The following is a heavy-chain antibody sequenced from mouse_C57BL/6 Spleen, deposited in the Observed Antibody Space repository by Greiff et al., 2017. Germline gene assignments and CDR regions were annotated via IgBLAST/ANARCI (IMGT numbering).Heavy chain of an antibody. D-gene: IGHD3-2*02. CDR1: GYTFTSYW. V-gene: IGHV1-64*01. Sequence: QVQLQQPGAELVKPGASVKLSCKASGYTFTSYWMHWVKQRPGQGLEWIGMIHPNSGSNNYNEKFKSKATLTVDKSSSTAYMQLSSLTSEDSAVYYCARSIDSSGYVPDWGQGTLVTVSA. CDR3: ARSIDSSGYVPD. J-gene: IGHJ3*01. CDR2: IHPNSGSN.